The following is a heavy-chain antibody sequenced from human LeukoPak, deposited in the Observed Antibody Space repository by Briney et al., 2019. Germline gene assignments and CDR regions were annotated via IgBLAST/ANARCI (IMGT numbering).Heavy chain of an antibody. Sequence: SETLSLTCAVYGGSFSGYYWSWIRQPPGKGLEWIGEINHSGSTNYNPSLKSRVTISVDTSKNQFSLKLSSVTAADTAVYYCARYRITMIVGWFDPWGQGTLVTVSS. V-gene: IGHV4-34*01. CDR3: ARYRITMIVGWFDP. J-gene: IGHJ5*02. CDR2: INHSGST. CDR1: GGSFSGYY. D-gene: IGHD3-22*01.